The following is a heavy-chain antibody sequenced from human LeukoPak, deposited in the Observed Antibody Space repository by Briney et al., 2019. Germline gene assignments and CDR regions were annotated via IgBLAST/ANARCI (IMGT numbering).Heavy chain of an antibody. D-gene: IGHD3/OR15-3a*01. CDR1: GYTFTGYY. J-gene: IGHJ4*02. CDR3: ARDWTADYGDY. V-gene: IGHV1-2*02. CDR2: INPNSGGT. Sequence: ASVKVSCKASGYTFTGYYMHWVRQAPGQGLEWMGWINPNSGGTNYAQKFPGRVTITADKSTSTAYMELSSLRSEDTAVYYCARDWTADYGDYWGQGTLVTVSS.